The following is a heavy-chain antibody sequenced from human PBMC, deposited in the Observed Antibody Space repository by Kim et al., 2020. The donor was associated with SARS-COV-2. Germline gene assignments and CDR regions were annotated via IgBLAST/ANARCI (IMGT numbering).Heavy chain of an antibody. CDR3: ARGYYGSGKYGMDV. Sequence: GGSLRLSCAASGFTFSSYAMHWVRQAPGKGLEWVAVISYDGSNKYYADSVKGRFTISRDNSKNTLYLQMNSLRAEDTAVYYCARGYYGSGKYGMDVWGQGTTVTVSS. D-gene: IGHD3-10*01. J-gene: IGHJ6*02. V-gene: IGHV3-30*04. CDR1: GFTFSSYA. CDR2: ISYDGSNK.